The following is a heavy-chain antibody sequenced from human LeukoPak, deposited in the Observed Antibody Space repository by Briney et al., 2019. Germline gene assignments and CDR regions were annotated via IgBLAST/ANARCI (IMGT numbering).Heavy chain of an antibody. V-gene: IGHV3-7*02. CDR1: GFAFSNAW. Sequence: GGSLRLSCAASGFAFSNAWISWVRQAPGKGLEWVANIKQDGSEKYYVDSVKGRFTISRDNAKNSLYLQMNSLRAEDTALYYCARSYGGYSHWGQGTLVTVSS. CDR3: ARSYGGYSH. CDR2: IKQDGSEK. D-gene: IGHD4-23*01. J-gene: IGHJ4*02.